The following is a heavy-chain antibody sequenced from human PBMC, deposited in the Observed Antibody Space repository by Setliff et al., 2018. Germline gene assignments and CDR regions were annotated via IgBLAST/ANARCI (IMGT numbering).Heavy chain of an antibody. V-gene: IGHV4-61*02. Sequence: SQTLSLTCAVSGGSITSGSYYWSWIRQPAGEGLEWIGRLHTSGTTDYNPSLKGRVTISADTSTNHFSLKLTSVTAADTAVYYCARDNTIVGATDYWGREPWSPSPQ. CDR2: LHTSGTT. CDR1: GGSITSGSYY. CDR3: ARDNTIVGATDY. J-gene: IGHJ4*02. D-gene: IGHD1-26*01.